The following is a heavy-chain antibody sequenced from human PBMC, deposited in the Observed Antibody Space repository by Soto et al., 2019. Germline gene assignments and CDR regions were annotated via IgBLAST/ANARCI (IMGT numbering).Heavy chain of an antibody. CDR3: EKDSTVTTSLYCYYYGFDV. Sequence: VQLLESGGGLVQPGGSLILACTASGFTFTHYAMSWVRQAPGKGLEWVSAVRGRGGSTKYADSVKGRFIISRDNSNSTLYLQMDILRGEDTAVYYCEKDSTVTTSLYCYYYGFDVWGQGTTVTVSS. D-gene: IGHD4-17*01. CDR1: GFTFTHYA. V-gene: IGHV3-23*01. CDR2: VRGRGGST. J-gene: IGHJ6*01.